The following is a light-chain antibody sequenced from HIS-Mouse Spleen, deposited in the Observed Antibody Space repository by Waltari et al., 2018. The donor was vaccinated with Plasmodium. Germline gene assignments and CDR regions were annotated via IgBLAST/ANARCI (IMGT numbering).Light chain of an antibody. V-gene: IGLV2-8*01. CDR1: SSDVGRYHY. Sequence: QSALIQPPPASGSPGQSVTIPCTRTSSDVGRYHYVSWYQQHPGKAPKIMIYEVSKRPSGVPDRFSGSKSGNTASLTVSGLQAEDEADYYCSSYAGSNNLVFGGGTKLTVL. J-gene: IGLJ2*01. CDR3: SSYAGSNNLV. CDR2: EVS.